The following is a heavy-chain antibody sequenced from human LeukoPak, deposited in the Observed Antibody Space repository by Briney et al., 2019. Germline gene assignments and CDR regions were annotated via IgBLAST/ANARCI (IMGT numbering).Heavy chain of an antibody. V-gene: IGHV1-18*01. CDR3: ARGVSGWYRGENY. CDR2: ISAYNGNT. D-gene: IGHD6-19*01. CDR1: GYTFTSYG. Sequence: ASVKVSCKASGYTFTSYGISWVRQAPGQGLEWMGWISAYNGNTNYAQKLQGRVTMTRNTSISTAYMELSSLRSEDTAVYYCARGVSGWYRGENYWGQGTLVTVSS. J-gene: IGHJ4*02.